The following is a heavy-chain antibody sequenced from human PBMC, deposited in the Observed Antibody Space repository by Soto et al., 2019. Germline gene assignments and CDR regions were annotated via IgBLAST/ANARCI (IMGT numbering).Heavy chain of an antibody. Sequence: GGSLRLSCGASGFTFSNYGMSWVRQAPGKGLEWVSSISGSGDTTYYADPVKGRFTISRDNSKNTLYLQMNSLRAEDTAVYYCARDRPSYVLRFLEWNGMDVWGQGTTVTVSS. CDR2: ISGSGDTT. J-gene: IGHJ6*02. CDR3: ARDRPSYVLRFLEWNGMDV. CDR1: GFTFSNYG. V-gene: IGHV3-23*01. D-gene: IGHD3-3*01.